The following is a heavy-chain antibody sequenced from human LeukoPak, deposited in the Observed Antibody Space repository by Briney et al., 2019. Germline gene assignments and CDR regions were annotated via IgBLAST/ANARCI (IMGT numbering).Heavy chain of an antibody. J-gene: IGHJ4*02. D-gene: IGHD6-6*01. V-gene: IGHV3-23*01. CDR2: ISESGDVT. CDR1: VFTFKNYA. Sequence: LAGGSLRLSCAASVFTFKNYAMSWVRQAPGRGLEWVSVISESGDVTHYADAVKGRFTISRDNAKNTLNLQMNSLRAEDTAIYYCARDSSHYLGSSDYWGQGTLVTVSS. CDR3: ARDSSHYLGSSDY.